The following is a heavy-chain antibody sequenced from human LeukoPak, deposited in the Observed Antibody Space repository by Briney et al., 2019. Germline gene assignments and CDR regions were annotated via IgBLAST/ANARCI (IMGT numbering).Heavy chain of an antibody. CDR2: IKQDGSEQ. V-gene: IGHV3-7*05. D-gene: IGHD2-21*02. CDR1: GFIFSDYW. Sequence: GGSLKLSCAASGFIFSDYWMTWVRQAPGKGLEWVASIKQDGSEQYYVDSVKGRFTVSRDNAKNSLYLQMSSLRAEDTAVYYCSNDWHVVVVTASDYWGQGTLVTVSS. J-gene: IGHJ4*02. CDR3: SNDWHVVVVTASDY.